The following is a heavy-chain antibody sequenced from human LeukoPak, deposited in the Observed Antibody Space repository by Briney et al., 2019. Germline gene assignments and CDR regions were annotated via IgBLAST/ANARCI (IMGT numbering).Heavy chain of an antibody. D-gene: IGHD6-13*01. CDR1: GYTFTSYY. J-gene: IGHJ3*02. V-gene: IGHV1-46*01. Sequence: ASVKVSCKASGYTFTSYYMHWVRQAPGQGLEWMGIIDPSGGSTSYAQKFQGRVTMTRDTSTSTVYMELSSLRSEDTAVYYCARSPLYSRKAAAGLDAFDIWGQGTMVTVSS. CDR3: ARSPLYSRKAAAGLDAFDI. CDR2: IDPSGGST.